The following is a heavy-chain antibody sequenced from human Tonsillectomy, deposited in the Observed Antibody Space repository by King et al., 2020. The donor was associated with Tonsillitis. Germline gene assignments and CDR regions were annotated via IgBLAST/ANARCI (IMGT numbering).Heavy chain of an antibody. V-gene: IGHV3-74*01. CDR3: GRFMTTPY. J-gene: IGHJ4*02. CDR2: ITSDGSGT. CDR1: GFTFSVYW. D-gene: IGHD3-16*01. Sequence: EVQLVESGGGLVQPGGSLRLSCAASGFTFSVYWMHWVRQAPGKGLVWVSRITSDGSGTSYAASVLGRFTISRDNAKNTLYLQMNSLRAEDTAVYYFGRFMTTPYWGQGTLVSVSS.